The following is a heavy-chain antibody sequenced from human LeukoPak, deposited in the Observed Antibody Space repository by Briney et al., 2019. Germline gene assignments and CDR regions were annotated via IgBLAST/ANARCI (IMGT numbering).Heavy chain of an antibody. V-gene: IGHV3-48*03. CDR3: AKAGPGFGFDY. Sequence: GGSLRLSCAASGFTFSSYEMNWVRQAPGKGLEWVSDISSSGSTKDYADSVKGRFTISRDNAKDSLYLQMNSLRVEGTAVYYCAKAGPGFGFDYWGQGTLVTVSS. J-gene: IGHJ4*02. CDR2: ISSSGSTK. CDR1: GFTFSSYE. D-gene: IGHD3-10*01.